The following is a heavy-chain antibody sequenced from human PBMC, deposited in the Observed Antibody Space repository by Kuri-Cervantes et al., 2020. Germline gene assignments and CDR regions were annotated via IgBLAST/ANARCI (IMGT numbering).Heavy chain of an antibody. V-gene: IGHV2-5*02. CDR1: GFSLSTSGVD. Sequence: SGPTLVKPTQTLTLTCTFSGFSLSTSGVDVGWIRQPPGKALEWLALIYWDDDKRYSPSLKSRLTISKDTSKSQVVLTMTNMDPVDTATYYCARTARGIGWFDPWGQGTLVTVSS. D-gene: IGHD1-26*01. CDR2: IYWDDDK. J-gene: IGHJ5*02. CDR3: ARTARGIGWFDP.